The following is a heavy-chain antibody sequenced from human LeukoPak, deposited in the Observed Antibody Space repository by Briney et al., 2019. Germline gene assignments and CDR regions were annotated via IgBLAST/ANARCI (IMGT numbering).Heavy chain of an antibody. CDR1: GGSISSYY. D-gene: IGHD2-2*01. V-gene: IGHV4-59*01. Sequence: PSETLSLTCTVSGGSISSYYWSWIRQPPGKGLEWIGYIYYSGSTNYNPSLKSRVTISVDTSKNQFSLKLSSVTAADTAVYYCARGAVVVQGYYYYMDVWGKGTTVTVSS. CDR2: IYYSGST. J-gene: IGHJ6*03. CDR3: ARGAVVVQGYYYYMDV.